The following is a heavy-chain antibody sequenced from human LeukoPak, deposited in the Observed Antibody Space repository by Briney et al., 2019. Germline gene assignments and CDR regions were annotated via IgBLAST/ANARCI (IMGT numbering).Heavy chain of an antibody. Sequence: ASVKVSCKASGYTFTGYYMHWVRQAPGQGLEWMGWINPNSGGTNYAQKFQGRVTMTRDTSISTAYMELSRLRSDDTAVYYCARGRYCSSTSCSPVRWFDPWGQGTLVTVSS. J-gene: IGHJ5*02. D-gene: IGHD2-2*01. CDR2: INPNSGGT. CDR3: ARGRYCSSTSCSPVRWFDP. CDR1: GYTFTGYY. V-gene: IGHV1-2*02.